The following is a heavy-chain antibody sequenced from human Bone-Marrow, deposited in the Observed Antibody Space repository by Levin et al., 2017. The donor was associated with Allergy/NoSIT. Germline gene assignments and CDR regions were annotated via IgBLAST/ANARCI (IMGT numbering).Heavy chain of an antibody. J-gene: IGHJ4*02. Sequence: PSETLSLTCTVSGGSISSSSYYWGWIRQPPGKGLEWIGSIYYSGSTYYNPSLKSRVTISVDTSKNQFSLKLSSVTAADTAVYYCARTWYATFDYWGQGTLVTVSS. V-gene: IGHV4-39*01. D-gene: IGHD2-8*01. CDR1: GGSISSSSYY. CDR2: IYYSGST. CDR3: ARTWYATFDY.